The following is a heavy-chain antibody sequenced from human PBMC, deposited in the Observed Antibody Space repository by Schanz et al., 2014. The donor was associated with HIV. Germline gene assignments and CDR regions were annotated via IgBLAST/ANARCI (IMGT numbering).Heavy chain of an antibody. D-gene: IGHD2-15*01. CDR1: GGTFSIYA. CDR2: MNPDSGKT. V-gene: IGHV1-8*02. CDR3: ARWGRGCSGGSCYWGYYGMDV. Sequence: QVQLVQSGAEVKKPGSSVKVSCKASGGTFSIYAISWVRQAPGQGLEWMGWMNPDSGKTVYAQKFQGRVTMTRNTSVDTVYMELRSLRSEDTAVYYCARWGRGCSGGSCYWGYYGMDVWGQGTTVTVSS. J-gene: IGHJ6*02.